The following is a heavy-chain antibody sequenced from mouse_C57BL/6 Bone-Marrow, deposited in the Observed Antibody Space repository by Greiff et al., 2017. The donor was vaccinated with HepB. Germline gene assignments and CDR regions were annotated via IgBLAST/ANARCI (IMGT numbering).Heavy chain of an antibody. J-gene: IGHJ1*03. V-gene: IGHV1-52*01. Sequence: QVQLQQSGAELVRPGSSVKLSCKASGYTFTSYWMHWVKQRPIQGLEWIGNIDPSDSETHYNQKFKDKATLTVDKSSSTAYMQLSSLTSEDSAVYYCARGDYGSSYDWYFDVWGTGTTVTVSS. CDR3: ARGDYGSSYDWYFDV. D-gene: IGHD1-1*01. CDR1: GYTFTSYW. CDR2: IDPSDSET.